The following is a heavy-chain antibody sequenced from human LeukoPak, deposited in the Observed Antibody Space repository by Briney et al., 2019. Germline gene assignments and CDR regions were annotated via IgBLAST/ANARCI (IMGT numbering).Heavy chain of an antibody. J-gene: IGHJ4*02. Sequence: PGRSLRLSCAASGFTFSSYAMHWVRQAPGKGLEWVAVISYDGSNKYYADSVKGRFTISRDNSKNTLYLQMNSLRAEDTAVYYCARESVLRYFDWSGDAYYFDYWGQGTLVTVSS. CDR1: GFTFSSYA. V-gene: IGHV3-30-3*01. D-gene: IGHD3-9*01. CDR3: ARESVLRYFDWSGDAYYFDY. CDR2: ISYDGSNK.